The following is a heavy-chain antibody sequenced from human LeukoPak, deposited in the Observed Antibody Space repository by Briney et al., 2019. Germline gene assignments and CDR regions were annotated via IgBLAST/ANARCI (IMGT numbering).Heavy chain of an antibody. CDR1: GFTFSSYA. J-gene: IGHJ4*02. CDR2: ISSNGGTT. Sequence: GGSLRLSCAASGFTFSSYAMYWVRQAPGKGLEYVSAISSNGGTTYYANSVKGRFTVSRDNSKNTLYLQMGSLRGEDMAVYYCARKGYSYGYSDYWGQGTLVTVSS. V-gene: IGHV3-64*01. CDR3: ARKGYSYGYSDY. D-gene: IGHD5-18*01.